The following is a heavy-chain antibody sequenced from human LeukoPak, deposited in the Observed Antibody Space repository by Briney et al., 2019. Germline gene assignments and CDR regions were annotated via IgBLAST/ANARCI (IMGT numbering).Heavy chain of an antibody. V-gene: IGHV1-18*01. CDR1: GYTFTSYG. CDR3: ALPRGSPGPLGAFDI. J-gene: IGHJ3*02. D-gene: IGHD3-16*01. CDR2: ISAYNGNT. Sequence: ASVKVSCKASGYTFTSYGISWVRQAPGQGLEWMGWISAYNGNTNYAQKLQGRVTTTTDTSTSTAYMELRSLRSDDTAVYYCALPRGSPGPLGAFDIWGQGTMVTVSS.